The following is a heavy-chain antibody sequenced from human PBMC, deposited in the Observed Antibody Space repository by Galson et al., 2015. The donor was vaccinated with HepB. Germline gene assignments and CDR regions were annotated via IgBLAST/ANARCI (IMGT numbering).Heavy chain of an antibody. Sequence: SLRLSCAASGFTFSNHGMLWVRQAPGKGLEWVAVIWYDGSNKYYADSVEGRFTISRDNSKNTLYLQMNSLRAEDTAVYYCARDFNAGSLDYWGQGTLVTVSS. CDR2: IWYDGSNK. V-gene: IGHV3-33*01. CDR3: ARDFNAGSLDY. D-gene: IGHD1-26*01. CDR1: GFTFSNHG. J-gene: IGHJ4*02.